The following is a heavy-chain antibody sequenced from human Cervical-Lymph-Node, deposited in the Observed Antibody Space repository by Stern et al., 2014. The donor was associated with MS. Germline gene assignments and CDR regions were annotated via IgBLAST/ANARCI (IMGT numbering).Heavy chain of an antibody. D-gene: IGHD3-10*01. J-gene: IGHJ6*02. V-gene: IGHV4-30-4*01. CDR2: TYSRWNT. Sequence: QLQLQESGPGLVKPSQTLSLTCTVSGGSTSRRDYYWSWIRQPPGRGLEWLGSTYSRWNTFYNQSLKTTLTISLEPSKNQFYLRLNSGTATDTAVYFCARGPLDGIDIKTFFYAIDVWGQGTTVTVSS. CDR1: GGSTSRRDYY. CDR3: ARGPLDGIDIKTFFYAIDV.